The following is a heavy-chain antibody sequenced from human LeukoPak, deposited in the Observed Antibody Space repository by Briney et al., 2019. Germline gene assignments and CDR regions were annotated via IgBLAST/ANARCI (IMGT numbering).Heavy chain of an antibody. CDR1: GGSISSYS. Sequence: SETLSLTCTVSGGSISSYSWSWIRQPPGKGLEWIGYIYYSGSTNYNPSLKSRVTISVDTSKNQFSLKLSSVTAADTAVYYCARGFDGYPFDYWGQGTLVTVSS. CDR2: IYYSGST. CDR3: ARGFDGYPFDY. J-gene: IGHJ4*02. V-gene: IGHV4-59*01. D-gene: IGHD5-24*01.